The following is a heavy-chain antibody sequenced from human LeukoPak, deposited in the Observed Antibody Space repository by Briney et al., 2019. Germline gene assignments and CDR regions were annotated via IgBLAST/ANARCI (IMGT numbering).Heavy chain of an antibody. D-gene: IGHD2-15*01. CDR1: GYTFTGYY. V-gene: IGHV7-4-1*02. J-gene: IGHJ4*02. CDR3: ARDPGEVVAAPFDY. CDR2: INTNTGNP. Sequence: ASVKVSCKASGYTFTGYYMHWVRQAPGQGLEWMGWINTNTGNPTYAQGFTGRFVFSLDTSVSTAYLQISSLKAEDTAVYYCARDPGEVVAAPFDYWGQGTLVTVSS.